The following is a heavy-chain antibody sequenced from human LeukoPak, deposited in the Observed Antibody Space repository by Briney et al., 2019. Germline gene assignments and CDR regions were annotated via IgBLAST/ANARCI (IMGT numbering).Heavy chain of an antibody. CDR3: AKTRPLDSSSWSHGDY. V-gene: IGHV3-23*01. CDR2: ISGGGDST. D-gene: IGHD6-13*01. Sequence: GGSLRLSCAASGFTFSSYAMSWVRQAPGKGREWVLSISGGGDSTYYGGSVKGRFTISRDNSKNTLYLQMNSLRAEDTAVYYCAKTRPLDSSSWSHGDYWGQGTLVTVSS. CDR1: GFTFSSYA. J-gene: IGHJ4*02.